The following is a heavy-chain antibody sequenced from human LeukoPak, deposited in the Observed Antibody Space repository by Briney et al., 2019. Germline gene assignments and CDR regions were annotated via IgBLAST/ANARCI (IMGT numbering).Heavy chain of an antibody. V-gene: IGHV3-74*01. D-gene: IGHD4-17*01. CDR3: ARDSYATNFYYFDY. J-gene: IGHJ4*02. CDR2: INSDGSST. Sequence: GGSLRLSCAASGFTFSSYWMHWVRHAPGKGLVWVSRINSDGSSTSYADSVKGRFTISRDNAKNTLYLQMNSLRAEDTAVYYCARDSYATNFYYFDYWGQGTLVTVSS. CDR1: GFTFSSYW.